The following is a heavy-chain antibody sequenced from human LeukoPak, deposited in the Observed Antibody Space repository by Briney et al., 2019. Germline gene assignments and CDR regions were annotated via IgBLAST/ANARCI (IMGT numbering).Heavy chain of an antibody. J-gene: IGHJ3*01. D-gene: IGHD3-22*01. CDR3: ARPMITSYYDSRGYDACDV. V-gene: IGHV5-51*01. Sequence: GESLKIPCKGSGYRFNAYWIAWGRQMPGKGLEWMGIIYPDDSDTRYSPSFQGQVTISADKSVRTAYLQWSSLKASDTGMYYCARPMITSYYDSRGYDACDVWGQGPMVTVSS. CDR2: IYPDDSDT. CDR1: GYRFNAYW.